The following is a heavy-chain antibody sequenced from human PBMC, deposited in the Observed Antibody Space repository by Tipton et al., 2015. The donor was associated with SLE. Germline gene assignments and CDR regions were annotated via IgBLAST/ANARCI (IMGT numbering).Heavy chain of an antibody. Sequence: GSLRLSCEASGFTYSKAWMTWVRQAPGKGLEWVGRIESQTDGATTDYAAPVKGRFIISRDDSTNTLYLQMNSLKTEDTAVYYCTREGDYGDAFDIWGQGTMVTVSS. V-gene: IGHV3-15*04. CDR1: GFTYSKAW. J-gene: IGHJ3*02. D-gene: IGHD4-17*01. CDR2: IESQTDGATT. CDR3: TREGDYGDAFDI.